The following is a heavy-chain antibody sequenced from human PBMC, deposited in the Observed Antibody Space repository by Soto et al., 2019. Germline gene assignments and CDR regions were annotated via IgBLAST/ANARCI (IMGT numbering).Heavy chain of an antibody. J-gene: IGHJ4*02. V-gene: IGHV4-59*08. CDR1: GGSISNFY. CDR2: VYYTGST. CDR3: ARLLSYYYGSGSYYNGFDY. D-gene: IGHD3-10*01. Sequence: SETLSLTCTVSGGSISNFYWSWTRQPPGKGLEWIGYVYYTGSTSYNPSLKRRVTISVDTSRGQFSLRLNSVTAADAAVYYCARLLSYYYGSGSYYNGFDYWGQGTLVTVSS.